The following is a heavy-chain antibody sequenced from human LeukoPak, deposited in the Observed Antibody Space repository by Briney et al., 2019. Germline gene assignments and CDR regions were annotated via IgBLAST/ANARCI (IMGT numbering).Heavy chain of an antibody. Sequence: PGGSLRLSCAASGFTFSSYGMSWVRQAPGKGLEWVSAISGSGASTYYADPVKGRFTISRDNSKNTLYLQMNSLRAEDTAVYYCAKVHYYDSSGYKYYFDYWGQGTLVTVPS. CDR2: ISGSGAST. CDR1: GFTFSSYG. D-gene: IGHD3-22*01. V-gene: IGHV3-23*01. J-gene: IGHJ4*02. CDR3: AKVHYYDSSGYKYYFDY.